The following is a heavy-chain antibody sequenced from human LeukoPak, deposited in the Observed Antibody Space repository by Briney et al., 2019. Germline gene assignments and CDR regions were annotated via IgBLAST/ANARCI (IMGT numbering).Heavy chain of an antibody. V-gene: IGHV1-24*01. CDR1: GYTLTELS. J-gene: IGHJ4*02. Sequence: GASVKVSCKVSGYTLTELSMHWVRQAPGKGLEWMGGFDPEDGETIYAQKFQGRVTMTEDTSTDTAYMELSSLRSEDTAVYYCATVAPGLRFLEWLFPLYFDYWGQGTLVTVSS. CDR2: FDPEDGET. D-gene: IGHD3-3*01. CDR3: ATVAPGLRFLEWLFPLYFDY.